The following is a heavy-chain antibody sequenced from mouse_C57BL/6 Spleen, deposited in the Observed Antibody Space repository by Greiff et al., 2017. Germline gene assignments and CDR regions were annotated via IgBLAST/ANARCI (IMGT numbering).Heavy chain of an antibody. D-gene: IGHD3-2*02. CDR3: AKSQTAQAFYYFDY. CDR2: IIYSGST. V-gene: IGHV3-8*01. CDR1: GYSITSDY. J-gene: IGHJ2*01. Sequence: EVQLQESGPGLAKPSPTLSLTCSVTGYSITSDYWNWIRKFPGTKLEYMGNIIYSGSTYYNPSLKSRISITRDTSKNQYYLQLNSVTTEDTATYYCAKSQTAQAFYYFDYWGQGTTLTVSS.